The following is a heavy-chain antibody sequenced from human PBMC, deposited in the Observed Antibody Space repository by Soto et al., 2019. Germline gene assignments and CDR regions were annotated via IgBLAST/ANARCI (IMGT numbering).Heavy chain of an antibody. V-gene: IGHV1-3*01. CDR1: GYTFTSYA. D-gene: IGHD3-3*01. Sequence: ASVKVSCKASGYTFTSYAMHWVRQAPGQRLEWMGWINAGNGNTKYSQKFQGRVTITRDTSASTAYMELSSLRSEDTAVYYCARERITIFGVVPMDDMDVWGQGTTVTVSS. J-gene: IGHJ6*02. CDR3: ARERITIFGVVPMDDMDV. CDR2: INAGNGNT.